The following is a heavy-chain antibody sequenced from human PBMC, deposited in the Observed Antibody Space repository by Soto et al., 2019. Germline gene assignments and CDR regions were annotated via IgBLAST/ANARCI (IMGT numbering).Heavy chain of an antibody. Sequence: ASVKVSCKASGGTFSSYAISWVRQAPGQGLEWMGWINPNSGGTNYAQKFQGWVTMTRDTSISTAYMELSRLRSDDTAVYYCARAYCNGGSCYWFDPWGQGTLVTVSS. V-gene: IGHV1-2*04. CDR1: GGTFSSYA. CDR2: INPNSGGT. D-gene: IGHD2-15*01. J-gene: IGHJ5*02. CDR3: ARAYCNGGSCYWFDP.